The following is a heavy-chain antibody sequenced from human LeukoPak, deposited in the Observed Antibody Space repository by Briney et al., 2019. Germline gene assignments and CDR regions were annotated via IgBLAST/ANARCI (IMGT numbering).Heavy chain of an antibody. CDR2: IYHSGST. CDR3: ARQIFGVVIAYFDY. Sequence: SETLSLTCAVSGYSISSGYYWGWIRQPPGKGLEWIGSIYHSGSTYYNPSLKSRVTISVDTSKNQISLKLSSVTAADTAVYYCARQIFGVVIAYFDYWGQGTLVTVSS. D-gene: IGHD3-3*01. CDR1: GYSISSGYY. J-gene: IGHJ4*02. V-gene: IGHV4-38-2*01.